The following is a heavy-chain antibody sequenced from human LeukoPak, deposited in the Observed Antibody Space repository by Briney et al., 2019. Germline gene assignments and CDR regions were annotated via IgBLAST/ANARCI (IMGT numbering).Heavy chain of an antibody. CDR3: ARDLGGLAYFDY. CDR2: ISWNGGNT. Sequence: GGSLRLSCAASGFTFDDYGMSWVRQAPGKGLEWVSGISWNGGNTAYADSVEGRFTISRDTAKNSLYLQMNTVRAEDTALYYCARDLGGLAYFDYWGQGTLVTVSS. CDR1: GFTFDDYG. J-gene: IGHJ4*02. V-gene: IGHV3-20*04. D-gene: IGHD3-16*01.